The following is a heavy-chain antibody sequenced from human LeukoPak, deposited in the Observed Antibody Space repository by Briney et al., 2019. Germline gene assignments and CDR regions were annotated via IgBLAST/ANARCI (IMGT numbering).Heavy chain of an antibody. V-gene: IGHV1-69*05. CDR2: IIPIFGTA. CDR3: ASHSSSSDLNYYYYMDV. J-gene: IGHJ6*03. D-gene: IGHD6-6*01. CDR1: GGTFSSYA. Sequence: SVKVSCKASGGTFSSYAISWVRQVPGQGLEWMGGIIPIFGTANYAQKFQGRVTITTDESTSTAYMELSSLRSEDTAVYYCASHSSSSDLNYYYYMDVWGKGTTVTVSS.